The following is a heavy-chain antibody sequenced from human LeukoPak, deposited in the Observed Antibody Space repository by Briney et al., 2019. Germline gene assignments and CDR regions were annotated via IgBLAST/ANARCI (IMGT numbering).Heavy chain of an antibody. V-gene: IGHV4-59*12. Sequence: SSETLSLTCTVSGGSISSYYWSWIRQPPGKGLKWIGYIYYSGSTNYNPSLKSRVTISVDTSKNQFSLKLSSVTAADTAVYYCARGKYDFWSGYYFDYWGQGTLVTVSS. CDR1: GGSISSYY. CDR3: ARGKYDFWSGYYFDY. CDR2: IYYSGST. J-gene: IGHJ4*02. D-gene: IGHD3-3*01.